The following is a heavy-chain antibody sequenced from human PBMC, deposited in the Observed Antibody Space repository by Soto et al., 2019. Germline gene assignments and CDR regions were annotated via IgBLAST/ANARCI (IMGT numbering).Heavy chain of an antibody. CDR3: ARAKSNYQTFDR. CDR1: GDSMSSYY. V-gene: IGHV4-59*01. Sequence: QVQLQESGPGLVKPSETLSLTCTVSGDSMSSYYWSWIRQPPGKGLEWIGYIYYSGSTTSNPSLRSRVTMSVDTSKNQFSLRLSSVTAADTAVYYCARAKSNYQTFDRWGQGSQVTVSS. J-gene: IGHJ4*02. CDR2: IYYSGST. D-gene: IGHD4-4*01.